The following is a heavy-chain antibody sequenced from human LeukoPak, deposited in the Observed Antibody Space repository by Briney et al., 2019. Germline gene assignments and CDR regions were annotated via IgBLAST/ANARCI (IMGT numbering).Heavy chain of an antibody. Sequence: GGSLRLSCAASGFTFSRDSMNWVRQAPGKGLEWISYISHDGAIIYYADSVRGRFTISRDNARNSLYLQMHSLRAEDTAVYYCVRDNPRCCGVVPANIDDYWGQGTLVTVSP. CDR3: VRDNPRCCGVVPANIDDY. D-gene: IGHD2-15*01. CDR2: ISHDGAII. CDR1: GFTFSRDS. J-gene: IGHJ4*02. V-gene: IGHV3-48*01.